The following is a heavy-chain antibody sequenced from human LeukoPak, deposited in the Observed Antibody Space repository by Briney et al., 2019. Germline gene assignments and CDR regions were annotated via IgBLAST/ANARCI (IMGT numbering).Heavy chain of an antibody. Sequence: SETLSLTCTVSGGSISSSSYYWGWIRQPPGKGLEWIGSIYYSGSTYYNPSLKSRVTISVDTSKNQFSLKLSSVTAADTAVYYCARLSGWELQDYWGQGTLVTVSS. CDR2: IYYSGST. D-gene: IGHD1-26*01. J-gene: IGHJ4*02. V-gene: IGHV4-39*01. CDR1: GGSISSSSYY. CDR3: ARLSGWELQDY.